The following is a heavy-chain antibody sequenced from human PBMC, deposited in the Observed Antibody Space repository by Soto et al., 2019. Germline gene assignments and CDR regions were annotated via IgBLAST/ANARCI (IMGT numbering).Heavy chain of an antibody. V-gene: IGHV1-46*01. CDR2: INPFDGST. CDR3: ARSFLAVYATQNPDY. J-gene: IGHJ4*02. D-gene: IGHD2-8*01. CDR1: GYNFISHH. Sequence: ASVKVSCKASGYNFISHHIHWVRQAPGQGLEWMGFINPFDGSTTHAQKFQGRVTITRDTSASTAYMELSSLRSEDTAVYYCARSFLAVYATQNPDYWGQGTLVTVSS.